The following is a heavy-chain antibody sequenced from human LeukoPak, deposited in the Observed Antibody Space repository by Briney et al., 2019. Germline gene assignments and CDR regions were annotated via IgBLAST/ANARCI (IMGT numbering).Heavy chain of an antibody. CDR3: AKDPLSNGGNTFYFEC. CDR2: ISAFGGS. Sequence: PGGSLRLSCAASGFNFYSYAMTWVRQAPGKGLEWVSAISAFGGSFYADSVKGRFTISRDNSNNILYLQMNGLRAEDTALYYCAKDPLSNGGNTFYFECCGQATLVTVSS. D-gene: IGHD4-23*01. V-gene: IGHV3-23*01. J-gene: IGHJ4*02. CDR1: GFNFYSYA.